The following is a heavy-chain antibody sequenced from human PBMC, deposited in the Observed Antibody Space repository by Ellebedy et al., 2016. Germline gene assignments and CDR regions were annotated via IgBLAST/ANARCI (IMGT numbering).Heavy chain of an antibody. CDR3: ARGRRSHDQFAPFDF. CDR1: GGSIETYY. V-gene: IGHV4-59*01. Sequence: SETLSLTCTVSGGSIETYYWSWMRQPPGKGLEWIGYFDYRGGAEYNPSLKSRITISGDPSKNQFSLQLRSVTSADTALYYCARGRRSHDQFAPFDFWGQGILVIVST. CDR2: FDYRGGA. D-gene: IGHD2-15*01. J-gene: IGHJ4*02.